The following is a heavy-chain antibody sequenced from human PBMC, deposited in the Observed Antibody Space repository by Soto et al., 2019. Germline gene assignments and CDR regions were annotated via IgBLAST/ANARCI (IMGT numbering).Heavy chain of an antibody. CDR2: NIPIFGIP. CDR1: GGTFSRYS. V-gene: IGHV1-69*08. D-gene: IGHD2-2*01. Sequence: QVQLVQSGAEVKKPGSSVKVSCKASGGTFSRYSITWVRQAPGHGLEWIGRNIPIFGIPTYAQKFQGRVTSTADESTSTAYMEVRSLRSDDTAVYYCAREDRDRETGLVPAAIDGMDVWGQGTTVTVSS. CDR3: AREDRDRETGLVPAAIDGMDV. J-gene: IGHJ6*02.